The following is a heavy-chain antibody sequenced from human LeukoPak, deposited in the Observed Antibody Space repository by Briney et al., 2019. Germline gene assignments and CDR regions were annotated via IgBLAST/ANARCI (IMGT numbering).Heavy chain of an antibody. V-gene: IGHV4-4*07. CDR1: GGSITDYY. Sequence: SETLSLTCTVSGGSITDYYWSWIRQPAGKRLEWIGHIYRSGSTDYNPSLKSRVTMSIDTSKKKLSLRLTSVTAADSAVYYCASSFYYDSRDYWGQGTLVTVSS. D-gene: IGHD3-22*01. J-gene: IGHJ4*02. CDR3: ASSFYYDSRDY. CDR2: IYRSGST.